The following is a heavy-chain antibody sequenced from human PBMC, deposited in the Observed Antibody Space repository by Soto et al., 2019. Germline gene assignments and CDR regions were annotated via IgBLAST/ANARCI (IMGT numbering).Heavy chain of an antibody. CDR2: INPNSGGT. CDR1: GYTFTGDY. D-gene: IGHD3-3*01. V-gene: IGHV1-2*02. Sequence: GASVKVSCKASGYTFTGDYMHWVRQASGQGLEWMGWINPNSGGTNYAQKFQGRVTITADESTSTAYMELSSLRSEDTAVYYCARLEDYYGMDVWGQGTTVTVSS. CDR3: ARLEDYYGMDV. J-gene: IGHJ6*02.